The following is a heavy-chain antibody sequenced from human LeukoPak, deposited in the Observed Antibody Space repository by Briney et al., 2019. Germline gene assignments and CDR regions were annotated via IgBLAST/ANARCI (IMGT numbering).Heavy chain of an antibody. Sequence: ASETLSLTCTVSGGSISSSSYYWGWIRQPPGKGLEWIGSIYYSGSTYYNPSLKSRVTISVDTSKNQFSLKLSSVTAADTAVYYCARTFIVVVVADAFDIWGQGTMVTVSS. V-gene: IGHV4-39*01. CDR1: GGSISSSSYY. CDR2: IYYSGST. J-gene: IGHJ3*02. CDR3: ARTFIVVVVADAFDI. D-gene: IGHD2-15*01.